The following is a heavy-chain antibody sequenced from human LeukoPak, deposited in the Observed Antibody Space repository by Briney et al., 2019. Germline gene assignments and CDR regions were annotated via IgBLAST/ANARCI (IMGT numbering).Heavy chain of an antibody. Sequence: GGSLRLSRAASGFTFSDYYMRWIRQAPGKGLEWVSYISSSGSTIYYADSVKGRFTISRDNAKNSLYLQMNSLRAEDTAVYYCARYGNPQNAFDIWGQGTMVTVSS. CDR3: ARYGNPQNAFDI. V-gene: IGHV3-11*01. D-gene: IGHD3-10*01. CDR1: GFTFSDYY. CDR2: ISSSGSTI. J-gene: IGHJ3*02.